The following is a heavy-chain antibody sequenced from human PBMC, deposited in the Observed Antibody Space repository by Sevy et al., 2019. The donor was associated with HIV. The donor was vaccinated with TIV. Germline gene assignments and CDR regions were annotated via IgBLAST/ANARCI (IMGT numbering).Heavy chain of an antibody. V-gene: IGHV3-23*01. D-gene: IGHD2-2*01. J-gene: IGHJ4*02. CDR2: ISGSGGST. Sequence: GGSLRLSCAASGFTFSSYAMSWVRQAPGKGLEWVSAISGSGGSTYYADSVKGRFTIARDNSKNTLYLQRNSLRAEDTAVYDVSKYTGGGGIVVVPAAMPGWCYFDYWGQGTLVTVSS. CDR3: SKYTGGGGIVVVPAAMPGWCYFDY. CDR1: GFTFSSYA.